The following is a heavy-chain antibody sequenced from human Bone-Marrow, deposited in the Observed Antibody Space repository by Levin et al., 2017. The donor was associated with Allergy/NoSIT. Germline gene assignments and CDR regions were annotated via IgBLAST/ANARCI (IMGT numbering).Heavy chain of an antibody. CDR2: IYHSGST. J-gene: IGHJ4*02. CDR3: ARTLGYCSGDSCYFYFDY. CDR1: GDSISSSNYY. D-gene: IGHD2-15*01. V-gene: IGHV4-39*07. Sequence: SETLSLTCTVSGDSISSSNYYWGWIRQPPGKGLEWIGNIYHSGSTYYNPSLKSRVTISVDTSKNQFSLKVTSVTAADTAVYYCARTLGYCSGDSCYFYFDYWGRGTLVTVSS.